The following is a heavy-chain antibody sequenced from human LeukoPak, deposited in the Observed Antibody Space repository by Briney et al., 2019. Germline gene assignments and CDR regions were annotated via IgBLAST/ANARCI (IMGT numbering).Heavy chain of an antibody. CDR1: GFTFSSYG. Sequence: GGSLRLSCAASGFTFSSYGMHWVRQAPGKGLEWVAFIRYDGSNKYYADSVKGRLTISRDNSKNTLYLQMTSLRGDDTAVYYCAKEKNSYSSSSGQGYWGQGTLVAVSS. V-gene: IGHV3-30*02. CDR2: IRYDGSNK. J-gene: IGHJ4*02. D-gene: IGHD6-6*01. CDR3: AKEKNSYSSSSGQGY.